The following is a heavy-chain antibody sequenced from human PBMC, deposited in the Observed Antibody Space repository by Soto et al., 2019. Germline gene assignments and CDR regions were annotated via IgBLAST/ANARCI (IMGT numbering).Heavy chain of an antibody. CDR3: AKGQSGPPNAFDI. CDR2: MSGSGGST. J-gene: IGHJ3*02. Sequence: EVQLLESGGGLVQPGGSLRLSCAASGFTFSSYAMSWVRQAPGKGLEWVSAMSGSGGSTYYADSVKGRFTISRDNSKNTLYLQMNSLRAEDTAVYYCAKGQSGPPNAFDIWGQGTMVTVSS. CDR1: GFTFSSYA. V-gene: IGHV3-23*01.